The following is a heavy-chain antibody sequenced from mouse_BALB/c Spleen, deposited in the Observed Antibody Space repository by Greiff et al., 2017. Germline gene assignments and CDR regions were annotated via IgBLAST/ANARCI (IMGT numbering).Heavy chain of an antibody. D-gene: IGHD1-2*01. J-gene: IGHJ4*01. Sequence: VQLQQSGPGLVKPSQSLSLTCTVTGYSITSDYAWNWIRQFPGNKLEWMGYISYSGSTSYNPSLKSRISITRDTSKNQFFLQLNSVTTEDTATYYCAEGAYYGTYYAMDYWGQGTSVTVSS. CDR3: AEGAYYGTYYAMDY. CDR2: ISYSGST. CDR1: GYSITSDYA. V-gene: IGHV3-2*02.